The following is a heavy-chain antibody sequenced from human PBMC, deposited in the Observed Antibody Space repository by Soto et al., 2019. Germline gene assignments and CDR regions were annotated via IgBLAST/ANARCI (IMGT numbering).Heavy chain of an antibody. CDR1: GGSISSGGYY. Sequence: PSETLSLTCTVSGGSISSGGYYWSWIRQHPGKGLEWIGYIYYSGSTYYNPSLKSRVTISVDTSKNQFSLKLSSVTAADTAVYYCARDSGRYYGMDVWGQGTTVTVSS. D-gene: IGHD3-10*01. CDR2: IYYSGST. V-gene: IGHV4-31*03. J-gene: IGHJ6*02. CDR3: ARDSGRYYGMDV.